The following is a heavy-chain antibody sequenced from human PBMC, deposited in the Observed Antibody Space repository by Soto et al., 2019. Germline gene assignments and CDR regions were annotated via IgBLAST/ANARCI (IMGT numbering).Heavy chain of an antibody. J-gene: IGHJ4*02. CDR3: ARDYTPVDY. V-gene: IGHV1-18*01. CDR1: GYTFTSYD. CDR2: ISAYNGNR. Sequence: ASVKVSCKASGYTFTSYDINWVRQATGQGLEWMGWISAYNGNRNYAQKLQGRVTMTTDTSTSTAYMELRSLRSDDTAVYYCARDYTPVDYCGQGTLVTVSS. D-gene: IGHD3-16*01.